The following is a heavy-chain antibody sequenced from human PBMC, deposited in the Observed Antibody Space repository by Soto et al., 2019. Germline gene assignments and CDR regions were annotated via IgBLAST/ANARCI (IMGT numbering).Heavy chain of an antibody. CDR2: LSHSGSST. D-gene: IGHD4-4*01. Sequence: EMQLLEAGGGLVQPGGSLRLSCAASGFTFSDYAMNWVRQAPGKGLEWVSALSHSGSSTYYADSVKGRFTISRDNSKNTLYLQMSSLRAEDTAVYYCAKDYSNPIYHYYMDVWGKGTPVTVSS. CDR1: GFTFSDYA. V-gene: IGHV3-23*01. J-gene: IGHJ6*03. CDR3: AKDYSNPIYHYYMDV.